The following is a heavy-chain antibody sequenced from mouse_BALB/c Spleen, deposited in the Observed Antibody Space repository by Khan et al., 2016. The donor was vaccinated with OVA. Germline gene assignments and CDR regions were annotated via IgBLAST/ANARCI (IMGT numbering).Heavy chain of an antibody. D-gene: IGHD2-12*01. V-gene: IGHV2-6-1*01. CDR2: IWSDGST. J-gene: IGHJ4*01. CDR1: GFSLTNYG. CDR3: ARQPYDRYNVMDY. Sequence: VELKQSGPGLVAPSQSLSITCTISGFSLTNYGVHWVRQPPGKGLEWLVVIWSDGSTTYNSALKSRLAITKDNSKSQVFLEMNSLQTDDTAIYFCARQPYDRYNVMDYWGQGTSVTVSS.